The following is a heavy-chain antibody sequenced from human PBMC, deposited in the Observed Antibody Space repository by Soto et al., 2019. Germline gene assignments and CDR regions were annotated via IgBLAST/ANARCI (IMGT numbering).Heavy chain of an antibody. D-gene: IGHD3-22*01. CDR2: IGGSGGDT. J-gene: IGHJ4*02. CDR3: AKDAPGSGWLSDY. CDR1: GFTFSIYA. Sequence: GGSLRLSCAASGFTFSIYAMTWVRQAPGKGLEWVSTIGGSGGDTSYADFVRGQFTISRDNSRNTLYLQMNSLRAEDTAVYYCAKDAPGSGWLSDYWGQGTLVTVSS. V-gene: IGHV3-23*01.